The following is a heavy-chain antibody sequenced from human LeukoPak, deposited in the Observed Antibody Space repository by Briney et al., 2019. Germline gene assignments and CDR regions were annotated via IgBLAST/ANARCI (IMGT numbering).Heavy chain of an antibody. Sequence: SETLSLTCTVSGVSISNYYWSWIRQPPGKGLEWIGYIYCSGSTNYKSSLKSRVTISVDTSKNQFSLKLSSVTAADTAVYYCARLTGYSSESWFDPWGQGTLVTVSS. J-gene: IGHJ5*02. V-gene: IGHV4-59*01. D-gene: IGHD3-9*01. CDR3: ARLTGYSSESWFDP. CDR2: IYCSGST. CDR1: GVSISNYY.